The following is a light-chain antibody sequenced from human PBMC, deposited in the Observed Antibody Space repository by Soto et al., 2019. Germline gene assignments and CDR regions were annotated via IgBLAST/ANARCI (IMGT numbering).Light chain of an antibody. CDR3: SSYTSSSTLV. V-gene: IGLV2-14*01. J-gene: IGLJ1*01. CDR1: SSDVGGYNY. Sequence: QSVLTQPASVSGSPGQSITISCTGTSSDVGGYNYVSWYQQHPGKAPKLMIYDVSNRPSGVSNRFSGSESGNTASLTISGLQAEDEADYYCSSYTSSSTLVFVTGTKVTVL. CDR2: DVS.